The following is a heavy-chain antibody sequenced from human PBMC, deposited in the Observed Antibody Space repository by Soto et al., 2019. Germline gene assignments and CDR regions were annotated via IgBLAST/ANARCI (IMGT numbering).Heavy chain of an antibody. CDR2: ISGSGGST. Sequence: GGSLRLSCAASGFTFSGYAMSWVRQAPGKGLEWVSAISGSGGSTYYADSVKGRFTISRDNSKNTLYLQMNSLRAEDTAVYYCAKDQALDYGDIKFDYWGQGTLVTVSS. V-gene: IGHV3-23*01. CDR3: AKDQALDYGDIKFDY. D-gene: IGHD4-17*01. CDR1: GFTFSGYA. J-gene: IGHJ4*02.